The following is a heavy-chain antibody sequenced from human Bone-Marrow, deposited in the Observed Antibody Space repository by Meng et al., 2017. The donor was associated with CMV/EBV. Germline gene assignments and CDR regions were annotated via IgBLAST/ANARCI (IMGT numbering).Heavy chain of an antibody. J-gene: IGHJ6*02. CDR1: GDGVSSNNAA. V-gene: IGHV6-1*01. CDR2: TYYRSKWYN. Sequence: SETLSLTCAISGDGVSSNNAAWNWIRQSPSRGLEWLGRTYYRSKWYNDSAVSVKSRITINPDTSKNQFSLKLSSVTAADTAVYYCARLRGLGYCSSTSCYGVDVMYYYYGMDVWGQGTTVTVSS. CDR3: ARLRGLGYCSSTSCYGVDVMYYYYGMDV. D-gene: IGHD2-2*01.